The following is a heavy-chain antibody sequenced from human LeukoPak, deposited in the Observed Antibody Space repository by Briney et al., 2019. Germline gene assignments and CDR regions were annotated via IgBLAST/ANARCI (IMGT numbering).Heavy chain of an antibody. Sequence: PGPCLSLARAPAGLSFNTYATSSVRHHPREWIELVSTMSGSGGSTIYGDSVKGRFTISRERSKNTLYLQMNSLRPEDTAVYYCAKEGSSWNVDYWGQGTLVTVSS. CDR3: AKEGSSWNVDY. CDR2: MSGSGGST. V-gene: IGHV3-23*01. CDR1: GLSFNTYA. J-gene: IGHJ4*02. D-gene: IGHD6-13*01.